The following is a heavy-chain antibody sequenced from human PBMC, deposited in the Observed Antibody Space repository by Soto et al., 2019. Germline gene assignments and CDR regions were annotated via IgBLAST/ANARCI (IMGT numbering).Heavy chain of an antibody. CDR2: ISSSSSYI. CDR1: GFTFSIYS. J-gene: IGHJ5*02. V-gene: IGHV3-21*01. Sequence: GGSLRLSCAASGFTFSIYSMNWVRQAPGKGLEWVSSISSSSSYIYYADSVKGRFTISRDNAKNSLYLQMNSLRAEDTAVYYCARESHYCSSTSCYNWFDPWGQGTLVTVSS. CDR3: ARESHYCSSTSCYNWFDP. D-gene: IGHD2-2*01.